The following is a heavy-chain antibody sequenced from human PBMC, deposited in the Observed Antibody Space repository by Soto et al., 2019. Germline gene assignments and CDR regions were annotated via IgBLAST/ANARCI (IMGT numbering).Heavy chain of an antibody. CDR2: IYHSGST. CDR1: GGSISSGGYS. CDR3: ARAFHTRDYYGMDV. J-gene: IGHJ6*02. V-gene: IGHV4-30-2*01. Sequence: QLQLQESGSGLVKPSQTLSLTCAVSGGSISSGGYSWSWIRQPPGKGPEWIGYIYHSGSTYYNPSRKSRVTISVDRSKHQFSLKLSSVTAADTAVYYCARAFHTRDYYGMDVWGQGTTVTVSS.